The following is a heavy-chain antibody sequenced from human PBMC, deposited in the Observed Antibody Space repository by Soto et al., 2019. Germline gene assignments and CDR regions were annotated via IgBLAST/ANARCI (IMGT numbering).Heavy chain of an antibody. D-gene: IGHD2-15*01. CDR2: ISGNGGTT. CDR1: GYTFSISA. J-gene: IGHJ6*03. CDR3: ASGRYYYMDI. V-gene: IGHV3-23*01. Sequence: GGSLRLSCIDSGYTFSISAMNWVRQAPGKGLEWVSVISGNGGTTDYADSVKGRFTISRDNSKNTLFLQMNSLRADDTAVYYCASGRYYYMDIWGKGTTVTSP.